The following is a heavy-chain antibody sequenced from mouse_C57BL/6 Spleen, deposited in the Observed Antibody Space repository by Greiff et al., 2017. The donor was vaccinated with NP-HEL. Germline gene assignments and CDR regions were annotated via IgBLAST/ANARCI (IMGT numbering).Heavy chain of an antibody. Sequence: VKVVESGPELVKPGASVKISCKASGYAFSSSWMNWVKQRPGKGLEWIGRIYPGDGDTNYNGKFKGKATLTADKSSSTAYMQLSSLTSEDSAVYFCARGYGSSYVTYWGQGTLVTVSA. CDR1: GYAFSSSW. V-gene: IGHV1-82*01. D-gene: IGHD1-1*01. CDR3: ARGYGSSYVTY. CDR2: IYPGDGDT. J-gene: IGHJ3*01.